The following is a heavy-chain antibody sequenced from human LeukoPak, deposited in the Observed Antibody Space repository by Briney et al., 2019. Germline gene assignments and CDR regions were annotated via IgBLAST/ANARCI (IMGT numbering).Heavy chain of an antibody. V-gene: IGHV1-69*01. Sequence: KISCKASGGTFSSYAISWVRQAPGQGLEWMGGIIPIFGTANYAQKFQGRVTITADESTSTAYMELSSLRSEDTAVYYCAREKIVVVPAAMVGWFDPWGQGTLVTVSS. CDR2: IIPIFGTA. CDR3: AREKIVVVPAAMVGWFDP. J-gene: IGHJ5*02. CDR1: GGTFSSYA. D-gene: IGHD2-2*01.